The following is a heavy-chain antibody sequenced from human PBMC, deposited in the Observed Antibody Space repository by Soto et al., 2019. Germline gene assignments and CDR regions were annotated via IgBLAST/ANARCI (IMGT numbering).Heavy chain of an antibody. Sequence: QVQLQESGPGLVEPSQTLSLTCTVSGASVTSGDDYWNWIRQPPGQGMEWIGYSYYTGSTYYKPSPKRRFSTSVDAAKNQFSLKLTSVTAADTAVYFCARGNLDTASGYNLFDPWGQGTLVTVSS. V-gene: IGHV4-30-4*01. CDR3: ARGNLDTASGYNLFDP. D-gene: IGHD3-10*01. CDR2: SYYTGST. CDR1: GASVTSGDDY. J-gene: IGHJ5*02.